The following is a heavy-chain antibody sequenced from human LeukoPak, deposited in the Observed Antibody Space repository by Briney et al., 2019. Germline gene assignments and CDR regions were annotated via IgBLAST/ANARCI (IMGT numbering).Heavy chain of an antibody. D-gene: IGHD6-19*01. Sequence: SETLSLTCTVSGGSISSSSYYWGWIRQPPGKGLEWIGSIYYSGSTYYNPSLKSRVTISVDTSKNQFSLKLSSVTAADTAVYYCARERGWYYFDYWGQGTLVTVSS. CDR2: IYYSGST. J-gene: IGHJ4*02. CDR1: GGSISSSSYY. CDR3: ARERGWYYFDY. V-gene: IGHV4-39*07.